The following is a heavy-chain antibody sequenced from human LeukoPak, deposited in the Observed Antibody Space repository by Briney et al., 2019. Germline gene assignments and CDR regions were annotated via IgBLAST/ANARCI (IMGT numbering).Heavy chain of an antibody. J-gene: IGHJ4*02. D-gene: IGHD1-14*01. Sequence: SETLSLTCTVSGGSISSTSYYWGWVRQPPGKGLEWIGSMFYSGSTYYNPSLKSRVTIRVDMSKKQFSLKLTSVTAGDTPVYSCAAHITPAPDFDYWGQGTLVTVSS. CDR3: AAHITPAPDFDY. V-gene: IGHV4-39*01. CDR1: GGSISSTSYY. CDR2: MFYSGST.